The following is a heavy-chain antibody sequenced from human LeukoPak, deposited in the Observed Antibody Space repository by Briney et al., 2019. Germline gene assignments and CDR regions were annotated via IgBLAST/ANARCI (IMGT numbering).Heavy chain of an antibody. V-gene: IGHV4-59*08. J-gene: IGHJ3*02. Sequence: SETLSLTCTVSGGSISSYYWSWIRQPPGKGLEWIGYIYYSGSTNYNPSLKSRVTISVDTSKNQFSLKLSSVTAADTAVYYCAGGRIAIDAFDTWGQGTMVTVSS. CDR3: AGGRIAIDAFDT. D-gene: IGHD6-13*01. CDR2: IYYSGST. CDR1: GGSISSYY.